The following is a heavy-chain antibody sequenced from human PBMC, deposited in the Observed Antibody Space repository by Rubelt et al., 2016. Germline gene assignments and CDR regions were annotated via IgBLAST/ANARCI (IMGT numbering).Heavy chain of an antibody. D-gene: IGHD2-8*01. CDR3: ARDILRHSLMVYAHHYYGMDV. J-gene: IGHJ6*02. V-gene: IGHV1-46*01. Sequence: GQGLEWMGIINPSGGSTSYAQKFQGRVTMTRDTSTSTVYMELTSLRAEDTAVYYCARDILRHSLMVYAHHYYGMDVWGQGTTVTVSS. CDR2: INPSGGST.